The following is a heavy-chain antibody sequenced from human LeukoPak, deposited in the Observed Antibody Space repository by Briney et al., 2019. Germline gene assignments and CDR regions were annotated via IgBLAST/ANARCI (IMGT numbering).Heavy chain of an antibody. J-gene: IGHJ4*02. CDR1: GFTFSSYA. V-gene: IGHV3-23*01. CDR2: ISGGGART. Sequence: GGSLRLSCGASGFTFSSYAVSWVRQAPGKGLEWVSSISGGGARTYYADSVKGRFTVSRDNSQNTLYLQMNSLRAEDSAVYYCARSENCGSDCYQCFDYWGQGTLVTVSS. CDR3: ARSENCGSDCYQCFDY. D-gene: IGHD2-21*02.